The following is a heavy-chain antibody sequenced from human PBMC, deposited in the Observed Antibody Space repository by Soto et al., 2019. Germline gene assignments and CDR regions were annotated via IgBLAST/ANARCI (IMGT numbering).Heavy chain of an antibody. CDR2: IYSGGNI. CDR3: ARVSTMAKTFDY. J-gene: IGHJ4*02. Sequence: GGSLRLSCAASGFIVSSNYMSWVRQAPGKGLEWVSIIYSGGNIYYADSVRGRFTISRDNSKSTLYLQMNSLRAEDTAVYYCARVSTMAKTFDYWGQGTLVTVSS. D-gene: IGHD3-10*01. CDR1: GFIVSSNY. V-gene: IGHV3-53*01.